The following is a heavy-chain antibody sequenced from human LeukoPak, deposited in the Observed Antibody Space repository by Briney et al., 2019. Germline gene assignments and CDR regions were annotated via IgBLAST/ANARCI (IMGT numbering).Heavy chain of an antibody. CDR2: ISSSSSYI. CDR1: GFTFSSFS. J-gene: IGHJ6*02. V-gene: IGHV3-21*01. D-gene: IGHD3-3*01. Sequence: GGSLRLSCAASGFTFSSFSMNWVRQAPGKGLEWVSSISSSSSYIYYADSVKGRFTISRDNAKNSLYLQMNSLRAEDTAVYYCARGLPFFTIFGVVPPVGMDVWGQGTTVTVSS. CDR3: ARGLPFFTIFGVVPPVGMDV.